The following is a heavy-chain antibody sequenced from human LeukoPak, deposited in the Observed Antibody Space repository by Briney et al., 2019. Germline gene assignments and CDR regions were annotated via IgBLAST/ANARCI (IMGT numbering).Heavy chain of an antibody. Sequence: ASVKVSCKASGGTFSSYAISWVRQAPGQGLEWMGGIIPIFGTANYAQKFQGRVTITTDESTSTAYMELSSLRSDDTAVYYCARVRDYLFDYWGQGTLVTVSS. CDR3: ARVRDYLFDY. CDR1: GGTFSSYA. CDR2: IIPIFGTA. V-gene: IGHV1-69*05. J-gene: IGHJ4*02. D-gene: IGHD2/OR15-2a*01.